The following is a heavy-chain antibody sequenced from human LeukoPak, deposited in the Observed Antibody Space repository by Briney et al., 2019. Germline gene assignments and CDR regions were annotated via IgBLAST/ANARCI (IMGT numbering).Heavy chain of an antibody. V-gene: IGHV4-34*01. CDR2: INHSGST. CDR1: GGSFSGYY. CDR3: ARMTTWVSADY. J-gene: IGHJ4*02. D-gene: IGHD4-17*01. Sequence: SETLSLTCAVYGGSFSGYYWSWIRQPPGKGLEWIGEINHSGSTNYNPSLKSRVTISVDTSKNQFSLKLSSVTAADTAVYYCARMTTWVSADYWGQGTLVTVSS.